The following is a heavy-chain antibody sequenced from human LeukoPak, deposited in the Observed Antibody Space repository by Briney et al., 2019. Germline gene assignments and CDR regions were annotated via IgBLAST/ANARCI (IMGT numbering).Heavy chain of an antibody. Sequence: SETLSLTCTVSGGSISSHYWSWIRQPPGKGLEWIGYIYYSGSTNYNPSLKSRVTISVDTSKNQFSLKLSSVTAADTAVYYCAREGYYDSSSYSTFDYWGQGTLVTVSS. D-gene: IGHD3-22*01. V-gene: IGHV4-59*11. CDR3: AREGYYDSSSYSTFDY. CDR2: IYYSGST. CDR1: GGSISSHY. J-gene: IGHJ4*02.